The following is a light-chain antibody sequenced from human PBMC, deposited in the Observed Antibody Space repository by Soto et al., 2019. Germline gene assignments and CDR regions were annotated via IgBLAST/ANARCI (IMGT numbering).Light chain of an antibody. V-gene: IGLV3-1*01. Sequence: SYELTQPPSVSVSPGQTASIPCSGDKLGDKFVCWYQQKPGQSPVLVIYQDINRPSGIPERFSGSNSGNTATLTISGTQAMDEADYYCQTWDGVFGGGTQLTVL. CDR2: QDI. CDR3: QTWDGV. CDR1: KLGDKF. J-gene: IGLJ2*01.